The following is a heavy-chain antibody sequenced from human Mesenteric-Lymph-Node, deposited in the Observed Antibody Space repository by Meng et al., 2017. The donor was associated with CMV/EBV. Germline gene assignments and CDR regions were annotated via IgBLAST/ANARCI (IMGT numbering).Heavy chain of an antibody. J-gene: IGHJ4*02. Sequence: LSLTCVTSGFAVGSNYLTWVRQAPGKGLAWVSLIYHGGTTKYADSVKGRFTISTDSSQNTLHLLMTSLRPEDTATYYCARGRYGSELFWGRGTLVTVSS. D-gene: IGHD3-10*01. CDR1: GFAVGSNY. CDR2: IYHGGTT. CDR3: ARGRYGSELF. V-gene: IGHV3-66*02.